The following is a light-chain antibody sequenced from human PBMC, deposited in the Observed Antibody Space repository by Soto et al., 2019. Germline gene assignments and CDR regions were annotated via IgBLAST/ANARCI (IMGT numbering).Light chain of an antibody. CDR3: QHSYKGPRT. Sequence: HSTVALALSKGEGAILSWRASQSVSSSYLAWYQQKPGQAPRLLFYGASTRATGIPARFSGSGSGTEFTLTISSLQSEDFAVYYCQHSYKGPRTFGQGTKVDIK. J-gene: IGKJ1*01. CDR1: QSVSSSY. V-gene: IGKV3-15*01. CDR2: GAS.